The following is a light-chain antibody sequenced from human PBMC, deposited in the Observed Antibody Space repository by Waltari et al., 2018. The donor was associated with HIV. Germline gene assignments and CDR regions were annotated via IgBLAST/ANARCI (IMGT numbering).Light chain of an antibody. Sequence: CTASQSVLTNFLAWYQQRPGHAPRLLIYGASSRATGIPDKFSGSGSGTDFTLTISRLEPEDFAMYYCQQYGTSPRTFGQGTKVEIK. CDR3: QQYGTSPRT. J-gene: IGKJ1*01. CDR2: GAS. V-gene: IGKV3-20*01. CDR1: QSVLTNF.